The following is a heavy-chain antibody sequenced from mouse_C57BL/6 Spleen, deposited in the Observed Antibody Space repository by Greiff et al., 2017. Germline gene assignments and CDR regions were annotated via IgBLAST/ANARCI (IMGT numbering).Heavy chain of an antibody. V-gene: IGHV1-54*01. J-gene: IGHJ2*01. CDR2: INPGSGGT. CDR1: GYAFTNYL. CDR3: AREGADY. Sequence: QVQLQQSGAELVRPGTSVKVSCKASGYAFTNYLIEWVKQRPGQGLEWIGVINPGSGGTNYNEKFKGKATLTADKSSSTASMQLSSLTSEDSAVYFCAREGADYWGQGTTLTVSS.